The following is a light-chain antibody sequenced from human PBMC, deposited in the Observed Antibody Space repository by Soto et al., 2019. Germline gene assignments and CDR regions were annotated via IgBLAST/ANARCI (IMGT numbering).Light chain of an antibody. CDR1: SGHSSYI. J-gene: IGLJ2*01. CDR2: LEGSGSY. Sequence: QSVLTQSSSASASLGSSVKLTCTLSSGHSSYIIAWHHQQPGKAPRYLMKLEGSGSYNKGSGVPARFSGSSSGADRYLTVSSLQFEDEANYYCETWDSNSRVFGGGTQLTVL. CDR3: ETWDSNSRV. V-gene: IGLV4-60*02.